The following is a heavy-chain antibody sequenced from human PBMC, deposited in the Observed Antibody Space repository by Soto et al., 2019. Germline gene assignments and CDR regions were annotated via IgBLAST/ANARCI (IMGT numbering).Heavy chain of an antibody. CDR2: ISAYNGNT. CDR3: ARVDIVVVVAAPDNWFDP. Sequence: ASVKVSCKASGYTFTSYGISWVRQAPGQGLEWMGWISAYNGNTNYAQKLQGRVTMTTDTSTSTAYMELRSLRSDDTAVYYCARVDIVVVVAAPDNWFDPWGQGTLVTVSS. CDR1: GYTFTSYG. V-gene: IGHV1-18*01. J-gene: IGHJ5*02. D-gene: IGHD2-15*01.